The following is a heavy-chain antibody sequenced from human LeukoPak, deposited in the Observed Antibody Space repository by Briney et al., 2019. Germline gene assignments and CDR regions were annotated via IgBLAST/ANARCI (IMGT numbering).Heavy chain of an antibody. J-gene: IGHJ4*02. CDR3: ARIRSIAARNFDY. CDR2: IDGSGIT. Sequence: SETLSLTCSVSGASISAYHWNWIRQPAGKGLDWIGRIDGSGITDYNPSLKSRVAMSVDTSKNQPSLKLSSVTAADTAVYYCARIRSIAARNFDYWGQGTLVTVSS. CDR1: GASISAYH. V-gene: IGHV4-4*07. D-gene: IGHD6-6*01.